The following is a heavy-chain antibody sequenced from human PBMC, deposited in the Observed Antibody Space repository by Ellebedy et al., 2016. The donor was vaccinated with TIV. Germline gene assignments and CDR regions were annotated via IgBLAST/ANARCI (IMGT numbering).Heavy chain of an antibody. V-gene: IGHV5-51*01. J-gene: IGHJ4*02. D-gene: IGHD6-13*01. CDR1: GYKLTNYW. Sequence: GESLKISCRGSGYKLTNYWIGWVRQMPGKGLEWIGIIYPGDSNTMYSPSFQGQVTISADKSTRTAYLQWSSLKASDTAIYYCARLGSNWYFGDYWGQGTLVSVSS. CDR3: ARLGSNWYFGDY. CDR2: IYPGDSNT.